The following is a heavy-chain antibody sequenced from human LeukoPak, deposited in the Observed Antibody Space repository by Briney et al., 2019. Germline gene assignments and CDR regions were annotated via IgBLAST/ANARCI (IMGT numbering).Heavy chain of an antibody. CDR2: IYTSGST. V-gene: IGHV4-4*07. J-gene: IGHJ5*02. D-gene: IGHD6-6*01. CDR1: GGSISSYY. CDR3: ARDPPQQLVPENWFDP. Sequence: SETLSLTCTVSGGSISSYYWSWIRQPAGKGLEWIGRIYTSGSTNYNPSLKSRVTMSVDTSKNQFSLKLSSVTAADTAVYYCARDPPQQLVPENWFDPWGQGTLVTVSS.